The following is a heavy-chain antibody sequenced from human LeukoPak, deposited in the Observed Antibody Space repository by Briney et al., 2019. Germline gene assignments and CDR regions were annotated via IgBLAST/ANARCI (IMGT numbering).Heavy chain of an antibody. Sequence: GASVKVSCKASGYTFTSYGISWVRQAPGQGLEWMGWISTYNGNTNFAQKFQGRVTMTTDTSTSTAYMELRSLRSDDTAIYYCVRDYQQQLYLYYFDYWAREPWSPSPQ. CDR2: ISTYNGNT. J-gene: IGHJ4*02. V-gene: IGHV1-18*01. CDR1: GYTFTSYG. CDR3: VRDYQQQLYLYYFDY. D-gene: IGHD3-16*02.